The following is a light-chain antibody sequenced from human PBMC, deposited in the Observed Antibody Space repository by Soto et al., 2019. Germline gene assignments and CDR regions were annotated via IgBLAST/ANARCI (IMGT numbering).Light chain of an antibody. V-gene: IGKV2D-29*01. CDR2: EVY. CDR1: QSLLHSDGKTY. CDR3: MQSKLLLT. J-gene: IGKJ1*01. Sequence: DMVMTQTPLSLSVNPGQPASISCKSSQSLLHSDGKTYLYWYLQKSGQHPQLLIYEVYNRFSGVPDRFSGSGSGKAVTLNISVVEAEDVGVYYCMQSKLLLTLGQGTKVAIK.